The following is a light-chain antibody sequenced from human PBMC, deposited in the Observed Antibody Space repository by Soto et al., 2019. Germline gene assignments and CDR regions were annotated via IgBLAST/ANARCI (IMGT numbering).Light chain of an antibody. CDR3: CSYAGSYTYV. V-gene: IGLV2-11*01. Sequence: QYALTQPRSVSGSPGQSVTISCTGTSSDVGGYNYVSWYQQHPGKAPQLMIYDVSKRPSGVPDRFSGSKSGNTASLTISGLQAEDEADYYCCSYAGSYTYVFGTWTKLTVL. CDR2: DVS. J-gene: IGLJ1*01. CDR1: SSDVGGYNY.